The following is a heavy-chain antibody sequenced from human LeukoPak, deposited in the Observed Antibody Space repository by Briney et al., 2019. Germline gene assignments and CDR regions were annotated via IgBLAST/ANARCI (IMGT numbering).Heavy chain of an antibody. CDR2: IKRDGSEK. Sequence: GGSLRLSCAASGFTFSSYWMSWVRQAPGKGLEWVANIKRDGSEKYYVDSVKGRFTISRDNAKNSLYLQMNSLRAEDTAVYYCAREPSGSYSYYYYYYGMDVWGQGTTVTVSS. D-gene: IGHD1-26*01. J-gene: IGHJ6*02. CDR3: AREPSGSYSYYYYYYGMDV. V-gene: IGHV3-7*03. CDR1: GFTFSSYW.